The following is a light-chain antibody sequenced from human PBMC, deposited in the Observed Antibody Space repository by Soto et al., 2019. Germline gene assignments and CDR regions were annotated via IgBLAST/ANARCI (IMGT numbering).Light chain of an antibody. J-gene: IGKJ4*01. CDR3: QQTYDSPLT. Sequence: EIVLTQSPVTLSLSPGERATLSCRASQSVSSSYLAWYQQKPGQAPRLLIYGASSRATGIPDRFSGSGSGTDFTLTISRLEPEDFGTYHCQQTYDSPLTFGGGTKVDIK. CDR2: GAS. V-gene: IGKV3-20*01. CDR1: QSVSSSY.